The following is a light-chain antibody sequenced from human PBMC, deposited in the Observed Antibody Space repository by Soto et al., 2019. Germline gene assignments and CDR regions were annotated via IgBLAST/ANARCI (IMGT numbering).Light chain of an antibody. CDR2: GAS. V-gene: IGKV3-15*01. Sequence: EVVMTQSPATLSVSPGERVTLSCRASQSVSSDLAWYQQKPGQAPRLLIYGASTRATGIPARFSGSGSGTDFTLTISRLEPEDFAVYYCQQYGSSPYTFGQGTKVDIK. CDR3: QQYGSSPYT. CDR1: QSVSSD. J-gene: IGKJ2*01.